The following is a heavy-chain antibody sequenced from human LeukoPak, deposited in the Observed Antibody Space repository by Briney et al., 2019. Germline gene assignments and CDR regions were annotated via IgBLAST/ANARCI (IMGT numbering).Heavy chain of an antibody. V-gene: IGHV3-7*03. D-gene: IGHD6-13*01. Sequence: PGGSLRLSCAASGFTFSTYWMSWVRQAPGKGLEWVASIKQDGSDKYYVDSVKGRFTISRDNSKNTLYLQMNSLRAEDTAVYYCARDHRRYSSSWYDYWGQGTLVTVSS. CDR3: ARDHRRYSSSWYDY. J-gene: IGHJ4*02. CDR1: GFTFSTYW. CDR2: IKQDGSDK.